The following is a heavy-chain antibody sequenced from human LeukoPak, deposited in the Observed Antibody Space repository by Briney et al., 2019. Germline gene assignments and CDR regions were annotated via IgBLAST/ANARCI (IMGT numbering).Heavy chain of an antibody. J-gene: IGHJ5*02. CDR1: GGSFSGYY. CDR3: ASWEKSSSSWFDP. V-gene: IGHV4-34*01. Sequence: ASETLSLTCAVYGGSFSGYYLSWIRQPPGKGLEWIGEINHSGSTNYNPSLKSRVTISVDTSKNQFSLKLSSVTAADTAVYYWASWEKSSSSWFDPWGQGTLVTVSS. CDR2: INHSGST. D-gene: IGHD6-6*01.